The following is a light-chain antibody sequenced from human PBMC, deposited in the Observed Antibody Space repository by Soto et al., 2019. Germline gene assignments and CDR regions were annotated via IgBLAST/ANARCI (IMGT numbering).Light chain of an antibody. V-gene: IGKV3-15*01. CDR3: QQYNNWPLT. CDR1: QSISSN. CDR2: GTS. J-gene: IGKJ4*01. Sequence: EIVMTQSPATLSLSPGERATLSCRASQSISSNLAWYQQKPGQAPRLLIYGTSTRATGIPARFSGSGSGTAFTLTISSRQSEDFAVYYCQQYNNWPLTVGGGTKVEIK.